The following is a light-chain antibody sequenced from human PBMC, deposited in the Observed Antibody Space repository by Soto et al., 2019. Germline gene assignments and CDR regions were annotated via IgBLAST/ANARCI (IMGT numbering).Light chain of an antibody. CDR2: EGS. CDR1: SSDVGYYNL. CDR3: CSYAGSSIHVV. V-gene: IGLV2-23*01. Sequence: QSALTQPASVSGSPGQSITISCTGTSSDVGYYNLVSWYQQHPGKAPKLMIYEGSKRPSGVSHRFSGSKSGNTASLTISGLQADDEADYYCCSYAGSSIHVVFGGGTKVTV. J-gene: IGLJ2*01.